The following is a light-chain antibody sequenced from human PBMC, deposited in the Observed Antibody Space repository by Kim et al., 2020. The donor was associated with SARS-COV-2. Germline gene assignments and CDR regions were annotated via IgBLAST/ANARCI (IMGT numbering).Light chain of an antibody. CDR2: GAS. CDR3: QQYDTSPSCT. Sequence: EIVLTQSPGTLSLSPGERATLSCRASQSVSDNYLAWYQQKPGQAPRLLIYGASSRATGIPDRFSGSGSGTDFTLTISRLEPEDFAVYYCQQYDTSPSCTFGQGTKLAI. V-gene: IGKV3-20*01. J-gene: IGKJ2*02. CDR1: QSVSDNY.